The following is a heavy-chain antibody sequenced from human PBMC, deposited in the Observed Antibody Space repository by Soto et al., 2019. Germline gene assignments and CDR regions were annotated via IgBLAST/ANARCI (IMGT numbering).Heavy chain of an antibody. V-gene: IGHV4-30-4*01. Sequence: QVQLQESGPGLVKPSQTLSLTCTVSGGSISSGDYYWSWIRQPPGKGLEWIGYIYYSGSTYYNPSLKSXXTXSXXTSKNQFSLKLSSVTAADTAVYYCSSGYDSSGQDYWGQGTLVTVSS. D-gene: IGHD3-22*01. CDR2: IYYSGST. CDR1: GGSISSGDYY. CDR3: SSGYDSSGQDY. J-gene: IGHJ4*02.